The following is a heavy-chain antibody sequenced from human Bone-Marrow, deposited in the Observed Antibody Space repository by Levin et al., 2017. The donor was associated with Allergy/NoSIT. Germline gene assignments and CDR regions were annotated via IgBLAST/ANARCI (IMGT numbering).Heavy chain of an antibody. CDR1: GFTFSSYA. CDR3: AKEPTGSSYWYFDL. J-gene: IGHJ2*01. CDR2: ISGSGGST. V-gene: IGHV3-23*01. D-gene: IGHD2-2*01. Sequence: GESLKISCAASGFTFSSYAMSWVRQAPGKGLEWVSAISGSGGSTYYADSVKGRFTISRDNSKNTLYLQMNSLRAEDTAVYYCAKEPTGSSYWYFDLWGRGTLVTVSS.